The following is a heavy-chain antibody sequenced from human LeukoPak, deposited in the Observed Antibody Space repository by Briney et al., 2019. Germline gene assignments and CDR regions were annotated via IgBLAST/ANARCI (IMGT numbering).Heavy chain of an antibody. V-gene: IGHV3-64D*09. Sequence: GGSLRLSCSASGFTFSNYAMHWVRQAPGKGLEYVSAISSNGGSTYYADSVKGRFTISRDNSKNTLHLQMSSLRAEDTAVYYCVRGSAFWDLDSWGQGTLVTVSS. CDR2: ISSNGGST. D-gene: IGHD1-26*01. CDR1: GFTFSNYA. J-gene: IGHJ4*02. CDR3: VRGSAFWDLDS.